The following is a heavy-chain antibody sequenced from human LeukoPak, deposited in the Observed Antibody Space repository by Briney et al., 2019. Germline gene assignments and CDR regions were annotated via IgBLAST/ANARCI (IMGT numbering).Heavy chain of an antibody. V-gene: IGHV3-66*01. CDR3: ARDLVTLTYYYYGMDV. J-gene: IGHJ6*02. CDR2: IYSGGST. Sequence: GGSLRLSCAASGFTVSSNYMSWVRQAPGKGLQWVSVIYSGGSTYYADSVKGRFTISRDNSKNTLYLQMNSLRAEDTAVYYCARDLVTLTYYYYGMDVWGQRTMVTVSS. D-gene: IGHD4-23*01. CDR1: GFTVSSNY.